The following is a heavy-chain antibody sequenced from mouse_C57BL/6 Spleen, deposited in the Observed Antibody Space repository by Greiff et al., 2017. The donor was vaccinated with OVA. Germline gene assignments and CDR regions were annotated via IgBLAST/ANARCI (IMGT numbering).Heavy chain of an antibody. D-gene: IGHD1-1*01. V-gene: IGHV1-42*01. J-gene: IGHJ3*01. CDR1: GYSFTGYY. CDR2: INPSTGGT. CDR3: ARGGLDYYGSSYEFAY. Sequence: EVMLVESGPELVKPGASVKISCKASGYSFTGYYMNWVKQSPEKSLEWIGEINPSTGGTTYNQKFKAKATLTVDKSSSTAYMQLKSLTSEDSAVYYCARGGLDYYGSSYEFAYWGQGTLVTVSA.